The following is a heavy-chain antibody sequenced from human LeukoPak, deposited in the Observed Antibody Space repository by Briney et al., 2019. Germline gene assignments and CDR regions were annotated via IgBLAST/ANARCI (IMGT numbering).Heavy chain of an antibody. CDR3: ARESDLSHYDRTDY. CDR2: IYSSGTT. Sequence: SETLSLTCAVSGDSISSGNYYWSWIRQPAGKGLEWIGRIYSSGTTTYNPSLKSRVSISADTSKNQYPLKLTSVTVADTAVYFCARESDLSHYDRTDYWGRGTLVTVSS. V-gene: IGHV4-61*02. J-gene: IGHJ4*02. CDR1: GDSISSGNYY. D-gene: IGHD3-9*01.